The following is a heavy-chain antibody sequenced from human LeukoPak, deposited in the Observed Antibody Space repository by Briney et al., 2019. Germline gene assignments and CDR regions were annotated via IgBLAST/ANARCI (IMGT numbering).Heavy chain of an antibody. D-gene: IGHD3-22*01. CDR1: GGTFSSYA. Sequence: VASVKVSCKASGGTFSSYAISWVRQAPGQGLEWMGIINPSGGSTSYAQKFQGRVTMTRDMSTSTVYMELSSLRSEDTAVYYCARSLPVARDYYDSSGSRWDYWGQGTLVTVSS. V-gene: IGHV1-46*01. CDR3: ARSLPVARDYYDSSGSRWDY. J-gene: IGHJ4*02. CDR2: INPSGGST.